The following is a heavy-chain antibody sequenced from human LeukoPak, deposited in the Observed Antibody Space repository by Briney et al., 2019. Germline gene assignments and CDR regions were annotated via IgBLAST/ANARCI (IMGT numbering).Heavy chain of an antibody. CDR2: IYTSGST. J-gene: IGHJ6*03. V-gene: IGHV4-4*07. Sequence: SETLSLTCTVSGGSISSYYWSWIRQPAGKGLEWIGRIYTSGSTNYNPSLKSRVTMSVDTSKNQFSLKLSSVTAADTAVYYCARAARRYYGSGSESYYYYYMDVWGKGTTVTVSS. CDR3: ARAARRYYGSGSESYYYYYMDV. CDR1: GGSISSYY. D-gene: IGHD3-10*01.